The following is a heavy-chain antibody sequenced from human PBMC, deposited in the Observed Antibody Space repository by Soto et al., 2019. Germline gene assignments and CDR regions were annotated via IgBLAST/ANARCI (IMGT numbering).Heavy chain of an antibody. D-gene: IGHD1-1*01. J-gene: IGHJ6*02. CDR3: ASGVRYYGMDV. Sequence: QVQLVQSGAEVKKPGASVKGSCKSSGYNFTSYYMHWVLQAPGQGLEWMGIIKPSGGSTSYAQKIHGRVTMTRDTSTSTVYMELSSLRSEDTAVYYCASGVRYYGMDVWGPGTPVTVSS. CDR2: IKPSGGST. CDR1: GYNFTSYY. V-gene: IGHV1-46*01.